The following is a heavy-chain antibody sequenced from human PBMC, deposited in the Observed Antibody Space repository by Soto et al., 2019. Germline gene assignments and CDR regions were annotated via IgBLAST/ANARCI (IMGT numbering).Heavy chain of an antibody. CDR3: STVIATTGTFIPF. D-gene: IGHD6-13*01. CDR1: GFTFSYAW. CDR2: IKSKTDGGTT. Sequence: GGSLRCSCAASGFTFSYAWMSWFRQAPGKGLEWVGRIKSKTDGGTTDYGAPVKGRFTISRDDSENTLYLQINSLKTEDTAVYYCSTVIATTGTFIPFWGQGTLVTVSS. V-gene: IGHV3-15*01. J-gene: IGHJ1*01.